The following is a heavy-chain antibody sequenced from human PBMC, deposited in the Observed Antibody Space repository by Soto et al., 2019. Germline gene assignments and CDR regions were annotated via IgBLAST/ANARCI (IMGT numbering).Heavy chain of an antibody. CDR1: GFPFSSYA. CDR2: ISYDGSNK. CDR3: ARDYYDSSGYLAPDY. V-gene: IGHV3-30-3*01. J-gene: IGHJ4*02. Sequence: GESLRLSCSASGFPFSSYAMHWVRPAPGKGLEWVAVISYDGSNKYYADSVKGRFTISRDNSKNTLYLQMNSLRAEDTAVYYCARDYYDSSGYLAPDYWGQGTLVTVS. D-gene: IGHD3-22*01.